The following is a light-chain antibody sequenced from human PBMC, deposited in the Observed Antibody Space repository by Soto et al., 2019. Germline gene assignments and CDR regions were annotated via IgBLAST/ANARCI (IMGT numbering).Light chain of an antibody. CDR3: SSLTVNSTLYV. J-gene: IGLJ1*01. Sequence: QSVLTQPASVSGSPGQSITISCTGTSNDVGNYNYVSWYQDHPGKAPKLIIYDVNNRPSGVSNRFSGSKSGNTASLTISGLQPEDEADYYCSSLTVNSTLYVFGSGTKVTVL. CDR1: SNDVGNYNY. CDR2: DVN. V-gene: IGLV2-14*03.